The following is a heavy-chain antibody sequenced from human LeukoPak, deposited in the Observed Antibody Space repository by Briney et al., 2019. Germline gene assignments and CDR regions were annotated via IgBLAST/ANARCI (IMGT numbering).Heavy chain of an antibody. CDR3: AKTRGYFDY. CDR2: ISGSGGST. CDR1: GFTFSSYA. D-gene: IGHD1-26*01. V-gene: IGHV3-23*01. Sequence: LSGGSLRLSCAASGFTFSSYAMSWVRQAPGKGLEWVSAISGSGGSTYHADSVKGRFTISRDNSKNTLYLQMNSLRAEDTAVYYCAKTRGYFDYWGQGTLVTVSS. J-gene: IGHJ4*02.